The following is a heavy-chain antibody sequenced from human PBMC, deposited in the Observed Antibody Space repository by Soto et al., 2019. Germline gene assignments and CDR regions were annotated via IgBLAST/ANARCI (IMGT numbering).Heavy chain of an antibody. J-gene: IGHJ4*02. CDR1: GFTFSNYA. CDR3: AKGLGGTITLPDY. V-gene: IGHV3-33*06. Sequence: QVQLVESEGGVVQPGRSLRLSCAASGFTFSNYAMHWVRQAPGKGLEWVASIWYDGSNTYYVESVKGRFTISRDNSKNTLFLQLSSLRAEDTAIYFCAKGLGGTITLPDYWGQGTLVTVSS. D-gene: IGHD1-26*01. CDR2: IWYDGSNT.